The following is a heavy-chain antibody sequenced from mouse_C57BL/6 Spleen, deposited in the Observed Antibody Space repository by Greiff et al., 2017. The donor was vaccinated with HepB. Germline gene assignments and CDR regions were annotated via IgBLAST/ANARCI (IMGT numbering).Heavy chain of an antibody. CDR3: TPSVAEGYFDY. D-gene: IGHD1-1*02. CDR2: IDPENGDT. CDR1: GFNFTDDY. V-gene: IGHV14-4*01. Sequence: EVKLVESGAELVRPGASVKLSCTASGFNFTDDYMHWVKQRPEQGLEWIGWIDPENGDTDYASKFQGKATITADTSSNTAYLQLSSLTSEDTAVYYCTPSVAEGYFDYWGQGTTLTVSS. J-gene: IGHJ2*01.